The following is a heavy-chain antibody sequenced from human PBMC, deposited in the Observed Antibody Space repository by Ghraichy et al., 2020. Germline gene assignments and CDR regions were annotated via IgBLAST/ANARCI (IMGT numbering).Heavy chain of an antibody. CDR2: INPISGEA. J-gene: IGHJ5*02. Sequence: ASVKVSCKIGGETVCGPGTHGKRESRRLLHERMGCINPISGEATYAQNFQGRVTLTRDASISTHYIELSSVTSGDTATYYCARDDWDSCRGGTCFGQWGQGTL. CDR1: GETVCGPG. CDR3: ARDDWDSCRGGTCFGQ. V-gene: IGHV1-2*02. D-gene: IGHD2-15*01.